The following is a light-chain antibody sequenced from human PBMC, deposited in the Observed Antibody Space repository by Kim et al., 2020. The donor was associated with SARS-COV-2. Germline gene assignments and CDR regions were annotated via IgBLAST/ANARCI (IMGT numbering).Light chain of an antibody. J-gene: IGLJ2*01. V-gene: IGLV7-46*01. Sequence: QAVVTQEPSLTVSPGGTVTLTCGSSAGAVTSGHFPYWFQQRPGQAPRTLIYATTNKHSWTPARFSGSLLGGKAALTLSDAQPEDEADYYCLLSVGGDRVVFGGGTQLTVL. CDR3: LLSVGGDRVV. CDR1: AGAVTSGHF. CDR2: ATT.